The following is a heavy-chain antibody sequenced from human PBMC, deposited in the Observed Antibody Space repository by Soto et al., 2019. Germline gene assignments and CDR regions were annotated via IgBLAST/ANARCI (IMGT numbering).Heavy chain of an antibody. Sequence: GASVKVSCKASGYTFTSYAMHWVRQAPGKRLEWMGWINAGNGNTKYPQKFQGRVTITRDTSASTAYMELSSLRSEATAVYYCAKATWGPYYGMDVWGQGTTVTVSS. D-gene: IGHD7-27*01. CDR2: INAGNGNT. CDR3: AKATWGPYYGMDV. V-gene: IGHV1-3*01. J-gene: IGHJ6*02. CDR1: GYTFTSYA.